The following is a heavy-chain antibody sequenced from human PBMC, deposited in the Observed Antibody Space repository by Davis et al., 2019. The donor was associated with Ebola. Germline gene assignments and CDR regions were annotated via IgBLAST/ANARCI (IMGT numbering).Heavy chain of an antibody. CDR3: ARLGGISRYYGLGSYFDY. Sequence: MPGGSLRLSCTVSGYSISSGYYWGWIRQPPGKGLEWIGSIYHSGSTYYNPSLKSRVTISVDTSKNQFSLRLRSVTATDTAVYFCARLGGISRYYGLGSYFDYWGQGALVTVSS. CDR1: GYSISSGYY. J-gene: IGHJ4*02. V-gene: IGHV4-38-2*02. CDR2: IYHSGST. D-gene: IGHD3-10*01.